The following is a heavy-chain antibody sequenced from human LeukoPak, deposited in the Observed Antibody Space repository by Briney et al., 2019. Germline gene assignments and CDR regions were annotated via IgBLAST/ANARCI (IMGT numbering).Heavy chain of an antibody. CDR2: ISTSGSYI. D-gene: IGHD3-10*01. CDR1: GFTFSSYS. CDR3: ARGSRNSGSTHDFDY. Sequence: GGSLRLSCAASGFTFSSYSMNWVRQAPGKGLEWVSSISTSGSYIYYADSVKGRITISRDNARKSLYLQMNSLRAEDTAVYYCARGSRNSGSTHDFDYWGQGTLVTVSS. V-gene: IGHV3-21*01. J-gene: IGHJ4*02.